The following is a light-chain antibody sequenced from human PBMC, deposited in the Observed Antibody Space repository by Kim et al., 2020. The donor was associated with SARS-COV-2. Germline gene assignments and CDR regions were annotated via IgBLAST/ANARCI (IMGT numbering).Light chain of an antibody. CDR2: KAS. J-gene: IGKJ4*01. CDR1: QNINNW. Sequence: SVRDRVNITCRASQNINNWLAWYQHKPGKAPNLLIYKASSLQSGLPSRFSGSASGTEFTLTIGCLQPDDFASYYCQQYSTYSGLTFGGGTKVDIK. CDR3: QQYSTYSGLT. V-gene: IGKV1-5*03.